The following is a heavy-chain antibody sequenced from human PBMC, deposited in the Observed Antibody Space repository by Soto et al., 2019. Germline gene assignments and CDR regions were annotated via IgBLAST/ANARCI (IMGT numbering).Heavy chain of an antibody. Sequence: SETLSLTCTVSGGSISSGGYYWSWIRQHPGKGLEWIGYIYYSGSAYYNPSLKSRVTISVDTSKNQFSLKLSSVTAADTAVYYCARAHVLRFLEPYYYYYYYMDVWGKGTAVTVSS. D-gene: IGHD3-3*01. CDR3: ARAHVLRFLEPYYYYYYYMDV. J-gene: IGHJ6*03. CDR1: GGSISSGGYY. V-gene: IGHV4-31*03. CDR2: IYYSGSA.